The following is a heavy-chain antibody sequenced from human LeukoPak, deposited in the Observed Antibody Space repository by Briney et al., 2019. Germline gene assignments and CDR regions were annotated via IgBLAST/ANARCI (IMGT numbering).Heavy chain of an antibody. D-gene: IGHD6-19*01. CDR3: ARSRIAVAPFDY. CDR2: IIPIFGTA. V-gene: IGHV1-69*05. CDR1: GGTFSSYA. Sequence: SVKVSCKASGGTFSSYAISWVRQAPGQWLEWMGGIIPIFGTANYAQKFQGRVTITTDESTSTAYMELSSLRSEDTAVYYCARSRIAVAPFDYWGQGTLVTVSS. J-gene: IGHJ4*02.